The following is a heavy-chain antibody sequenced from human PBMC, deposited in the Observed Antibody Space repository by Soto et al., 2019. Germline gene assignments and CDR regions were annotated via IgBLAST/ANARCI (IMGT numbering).Heavy chain of an antibody. CDR2: ISGSGGSS. D-gene: IGHD3-22*01. Sequence: TGGTLRIACAASGYSFSSYAMTCVLQAPGKGLEWVSAISGSGGSSYYADSVKGRFTISRDNSKNALYLQMNSLRAEDTAVYYCAKMGIVVASGAFDIWGQGIMGTVS. CDR1: GYSFSSYA. CDR3: AKMGIVVASGAFDI. V-gene: IGHV3-23*01. J-gene: IGHJ3*02.